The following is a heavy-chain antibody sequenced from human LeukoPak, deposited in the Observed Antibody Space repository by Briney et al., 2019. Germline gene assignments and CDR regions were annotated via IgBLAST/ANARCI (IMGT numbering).Heavy chain of an antibody. CDR3: ARHGGTRVTLVEVYYFDY. Sequence: SETLSLTCSVSGGSITSSSYYWGWIRQPPEKGLEWIGSIYYTGGTYYSPSLKSRVTMSVDTSKNQFSLKLSSVTAADTAVYYCARHGGTRVTLVEVYYFDYWGQGALVTVSS. CDR1: GGSITSSSYY. D-gene: IGHD4-11*01. CDR2: IYYTGGT. J-gene: IGHJ4*02. V-gene: IGHV4-39*01.